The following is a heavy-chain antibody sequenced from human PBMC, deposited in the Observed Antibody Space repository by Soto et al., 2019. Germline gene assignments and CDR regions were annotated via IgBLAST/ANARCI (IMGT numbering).Heavy chain of an antibody. CDR2: INGDGRTT. CDR1: GLTFNNYS. D-gene: IGHD3-10*01. Sequence: EAQLVESGGGLVQPGGSLRLSCTASGLTFNNYSMHWVRQAPGKGTVWVSRINGDGRTTTYADSVRGRFTISRDNAKNTVYLQMNSLRAEDTAVYYCVGRDYAGAGTFYLTDHWGQGSLVTVSS. J-gene: IGHJ4*02. CDR3: VGRDYAGAGTFYLTDH. V-gene: IGHV3-74*01.